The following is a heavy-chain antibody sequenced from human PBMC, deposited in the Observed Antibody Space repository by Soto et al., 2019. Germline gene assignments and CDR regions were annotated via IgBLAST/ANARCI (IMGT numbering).Heavy chain of an antibody. D-gene: IGHD3-22*01. CDR1: GFTFSSYG. J-gene: IGHJ4*02. Sequence: PGGSLRLSCAASGFTFSSYGMHWVRQAPGKGLEWVAVISYDGSNKYYADSVKGRFTVSRDNSKNTLYLQMNSLRAEDTAVYYCASQTYYYDSSGYYQFDYWGQGTLVTVSS. CDR3: ASQTYYYDSSGYYQFDY. V-gene: IGHV3-30*03. CDR2: ISYDGSNK.